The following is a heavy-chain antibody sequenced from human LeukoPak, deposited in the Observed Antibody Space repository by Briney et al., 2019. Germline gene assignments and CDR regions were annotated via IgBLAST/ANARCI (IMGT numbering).Heavy chain of an antibody. CDR3: AKERGHDYGDYGGAFDAFDI. J-gene: IGHJ3*02. CDR2: ISCNSGSI. V-gene: IGHV3-9*01. Sequence: GRFLRLSCAASGFTFDDYAMHWVRQAPGKGLEWVSDISCNSGSIGYADPVKGRFTISRDNAKNSLYLQMTSLRAEDTALYYCAKERGHDYGDYGGAFDAFDIWGQGTMVTVSS. CDR1: GFTFDDYA. D-gene: IGHD4-17*01.